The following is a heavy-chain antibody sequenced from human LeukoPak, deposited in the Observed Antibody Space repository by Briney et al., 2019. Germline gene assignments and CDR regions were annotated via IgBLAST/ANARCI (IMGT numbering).Heavy chain of an antibody. J-gene: IGHJ4*02. D-gene: IGHD3-22*01. V-gene: IGHV1-2*02. CDR1: GYTFTAYY. Sequence: ASVKVSCKASGYTFTAYYMHWVRQAPGQGLEWMGWINPNSGGTNYAQKFQGRVSMTRDTSISTAYMELGRLRSDDTAVYYCARVVVEAYYYDSSGSGPFDYWGQGTLVTVSS. CDR2: INPNSGGT. CDR3: ARVVVEAYYYDSSGSGPFDY.